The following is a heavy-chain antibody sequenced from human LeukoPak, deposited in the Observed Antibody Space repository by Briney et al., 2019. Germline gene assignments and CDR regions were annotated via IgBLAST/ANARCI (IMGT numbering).Heavy chain of an antibody. V-gene: IGHV3-30*02. J-gene: IGHJ1*01. CDR3: ARGGKRPLAGTRSPQYFQH. CDR2: IRYDGSDK. D-gene: IGHD6-19*01. CDR1: GFTFSSYG. Sequence: HPGGSLRLSCAASGFTFSSYGMHWVRQAPGKGLEWVAFIRYDGSDKYYADSVKGRFTISRDNSKNTLYLQMNSLRAEDTAVYYCARGGKRPLAGTRSPQYFQHWGQGTLVTVSS.